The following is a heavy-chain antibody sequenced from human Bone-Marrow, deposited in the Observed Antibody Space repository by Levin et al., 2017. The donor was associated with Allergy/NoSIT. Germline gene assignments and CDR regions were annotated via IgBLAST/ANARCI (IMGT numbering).Heavy chain of an antibody. CDR3: AREEEVFHGGGSYRAEYCLH. J-gene: IGHJ1*01. CDR2: INPGSGST. D-gene: IGHD3-16*02. V-gene: IGHV1-46*02. Sequence: TGESLKISCKASGYTLHTHYIHWVRQAPGLGLEWMGTINPGSGSTRYAQKFQGRVTLTRDTSANTVDMDLSSLKSEDTAMYYCAREEEVFHGGGSYRAEYCLHWGQGTLVTVSP. CDR1: GYTLHTHY.